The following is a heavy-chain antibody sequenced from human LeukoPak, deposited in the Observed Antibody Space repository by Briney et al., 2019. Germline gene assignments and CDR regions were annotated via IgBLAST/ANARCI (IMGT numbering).Heavy chain of an antibody. J-gene: IGHJ4*02. CDR1: GFRFDSHW. D-gene: IGHD2-2*01. CDR3: SGRSGFSSIY. CDR2: IKRDGSAE. V-gene: IGHV3-7*01. Sequence: GGSLRLSCAASGFRFDSHWMNWVRQCPGGGLEGVANIKRDGSAESYVASVQGRFTIYRDNVKNSVYLPLTSLRTEDTAVYYCSGRSGFSSIYWGQGTLVTVSS.